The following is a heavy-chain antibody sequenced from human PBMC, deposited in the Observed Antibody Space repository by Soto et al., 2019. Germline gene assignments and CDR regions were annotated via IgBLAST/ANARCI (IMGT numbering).Heavy chain of an antibody. D-gene: IGHD3-16*01. V-gene: IGHV3-23*01. CDR2: ISASGGTT. CDR1: GFTFTSYA. Sequence: PGGSLRLSCAASGFTFTSYAMTWVRQAPEKGPEWVSSISASGGTTYYTDSVKGRFTISRDNSKNTLFLQMNSLRAEDTAVYYCAKAWGWFDPWGQGTLVTVSS. CDR3: AKAWGWFDP. J-gene: IGHJ5*02.